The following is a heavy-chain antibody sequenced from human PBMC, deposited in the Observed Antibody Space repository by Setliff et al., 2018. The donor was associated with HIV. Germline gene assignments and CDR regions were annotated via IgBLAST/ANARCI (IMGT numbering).Heavy chain of an antibody. CDR3: ARSPNYYDSSGSNPNAFDI. Sequence: SCTVSGYSISSAYYWGWIRQPPGKGLEWIGGFYQSGSTYSNPSLKSRVTISVDTSKNQFSLKLRSVAAADTAVYYCARSPNYYDSSGSNPNAFDIWGQGTMVTVSS. CDR2: FYQSGST. J-gene: IGHJ3*02. D-gene: IGHD3-22*01. V-gene: IGHV4-38-2*02. CDR1: GYSISSAYY.